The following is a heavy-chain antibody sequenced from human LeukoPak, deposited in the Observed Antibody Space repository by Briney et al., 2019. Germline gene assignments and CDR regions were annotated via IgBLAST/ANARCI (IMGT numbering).Heavy chain of an antibody. CDR1: GFTFSSYE. D-gene: IGHD3-9*01. CDR2: ISSSGSTI. Sequence: GGSLRLSCSASGFTFSSYEMNWVRQAPGKGLEWVSYISSSGSTIYYADSVKGRFTISRDNAKNSLYLQMNSLRAEDTAVYYCARDPLPYYDILTGYYSQPHYFDCWGQGTLVTVSS. J-gene: IGHJ4*02. V-gene: IGHV3-48*03. CDR3: ARDPLPYYDILTGYYSQPHYFDC.